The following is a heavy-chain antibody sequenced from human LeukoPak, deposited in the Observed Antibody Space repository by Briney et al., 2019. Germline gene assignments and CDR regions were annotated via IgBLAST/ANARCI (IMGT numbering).Heavy chain of an antibody. Sequence: GGSLRLSCAASGFTFSSYGMHWVRQAPGKGLEWVAFIRYDGSNKYYADSVKGRFTISRDNSKNTLYLQMNSLRAEDTAVYYCAKDLLVYSNYSPDFDYWGQGTLVTVSS. CDR3: AKDLLVYSNYSPDFDY. CDR1: GFTFSSYG. CDR2: IRYDGSNK. V-gene: IGHV3-30*02. J-gene: IGHJ4*02. D-gene: IGHD4-11*01.